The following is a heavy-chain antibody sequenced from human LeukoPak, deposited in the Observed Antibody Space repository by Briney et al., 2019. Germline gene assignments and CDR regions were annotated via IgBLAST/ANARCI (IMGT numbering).Heavy chain of an antibody. CDR1: GFTFRNAW. J-gene: IGHJ3*02. CDR2: IKSKTDGGTA. D-gene: IGHD2-8*01. Sequence: MAGGSLRLSCAASGFTFRNAWMSWVRQAPGKGLEWIGRIKSKTDGGTADYAAPVKGRITISRDDSKNTLYLQINSLKSDDTALYYCTTRTWADGFDIWGQGTMLTVSS. CDR3: TTRTWADGFDI. V-gene: IGHV3-15*01.